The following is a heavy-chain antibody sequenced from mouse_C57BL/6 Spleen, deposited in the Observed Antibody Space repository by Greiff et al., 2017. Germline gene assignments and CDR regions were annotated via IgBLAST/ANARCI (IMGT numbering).Heavy chain of an antibody. CDR3: AREGELGPYLDY. V-gene: IGHV3-6*01. CDR2: ISYDGSN. D-gene: IGHD4-1*01. CDR1: GYSITSGYY. Sequence: EVQRVESGPGLVKPSQSLSLTCSVTGYSITSGYYWNWIRQFPGNKLEWMGYISYDGSNNYNPSLKNRISITRDTSKNQFFLKLNSVTTEDTATYYCAREGELGPYLDYWGQGTTLTVSS. J-gene: IGHJ2*01.